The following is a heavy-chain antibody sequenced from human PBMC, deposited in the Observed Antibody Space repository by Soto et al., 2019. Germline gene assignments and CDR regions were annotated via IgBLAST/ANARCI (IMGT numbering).Heavy chain of an antibody. D-gene: IGHD3-3*01. CDR2: ISYDGSNK. CDR1: GFTFSSYG. Sequence: GGSLRLSCAASGFTFSSYGMHWVRQAPGKGLEWVAVISYDGSNKYYADYVKGRFTISRDNSKNTTYLQMNSQRAEDTAVYYCAKDKRRFLEWSYYMDVWGKGTTVTVSS. J-gene: IGHJ6*03. CDR3: AKDKRRFLEWSYYMDV. V-gene: IGHV3-30*18.